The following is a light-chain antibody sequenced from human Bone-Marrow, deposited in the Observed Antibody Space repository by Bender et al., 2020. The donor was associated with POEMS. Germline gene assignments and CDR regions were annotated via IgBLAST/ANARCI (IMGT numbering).Light chain of an antibody. CDR3: CSYTGITSYVI. CDR1: SSDIGSYNL. Sequence: QSALTQPASVSGSPGQSITISCTGTSSDIGSYNLVSWYQQPHGKAPKLILFEVTKRPSGVSDRFSGSKSGNTASLTISALQAEDEAHYYCCSYTGITSYVIFGAGTKLTVL. J-gene: IGLJ2*01. V-gene: IGLV2-23*02. CDR2: EVT.